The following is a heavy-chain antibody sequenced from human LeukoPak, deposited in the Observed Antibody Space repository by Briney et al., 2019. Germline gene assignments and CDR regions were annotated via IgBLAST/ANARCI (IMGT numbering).Heavy chain of an antibody. CDR3: ARVRTSYNSHQYYYYYYMDV. J-gene: IGHJ6*03. CDR2: IYYSGST. CDR1: GGSISSGGYY. V-gene: IGHV4-61*08. D-gene: IGHD2-2*01. Sequence: PSETLSLTCTVSGGSISSGGYYWSWIRQPPGKGLEWIGYIYYSGSTNYNPSLKSRVTISVDTSKNQFSLKLSSVTAADTAVYYCARVRTSYNSHQYYYYYYMDVWGKGTTVTVSS.